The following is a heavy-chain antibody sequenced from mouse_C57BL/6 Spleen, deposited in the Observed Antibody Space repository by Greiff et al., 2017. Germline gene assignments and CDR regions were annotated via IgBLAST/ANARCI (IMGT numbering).Heavy chain of an antibody. CDR2: ISGGGGNT. CDR3: ARLGLPYYAMDY. V-gene: IGHV5-9*01. D-gene: IGHD4-1*01. J-gene: IGHJ4*01. CDR1: GFTFSSYT. Sequence: EVNVVESGGGLVKPGGSLKLSCAASGFTFSSYTMSWVRQTPEKRLEWVATISGGGGNTYYPDSVKGRFTISRDNAKNTLYLQMSSLRSEDTALYYCARLGLPYYAMDYWGQGTSVTVSS.